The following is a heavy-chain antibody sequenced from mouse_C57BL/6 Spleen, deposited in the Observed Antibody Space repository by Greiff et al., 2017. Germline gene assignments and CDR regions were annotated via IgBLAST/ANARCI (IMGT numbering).Heavy chain of an antibody. CDR3: ARYSSYYFDY. V-gene: IGHV5-17*01. CDR1: GFTFSDYG. J-gene: IGHJ2*01. CDR2: ISSGSSTI. Sequence: EVKLMESGGGLVKPGGSLKLSCAASGFTFSDYGMHWVRQAPEKGLEWVAYISSGSSTIYYADTVKGRFTISRDNAKNTLFLHMTSLRSEDTAMYYCARYSSYYFDYWGQGTTLTVSS. D-gene: IGHD2-12*01.